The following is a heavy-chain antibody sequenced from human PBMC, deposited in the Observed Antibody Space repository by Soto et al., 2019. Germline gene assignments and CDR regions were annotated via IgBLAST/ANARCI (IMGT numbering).Heavy chain of an antibody. D-gene: IGHD1-26*01. V-gene: IGHV1-2*02. J-gene: IGHJ4*02. CDR2: INPNSGGT. Sequence: QVQLVQSGAEVKKPGASVKVSCKASGYIFTGYYMHWVRQAPGQGLEWMGWINPNSGGTNYAQKFQGRVPVTRDTSITTAYMEVSRLTSDDTAVYYCARNRPYSGSYYEFDYWGQGTLVTVSS. CDR1: GYIFTGYY. CDR3: ARNRPYSGSYYEFDY.